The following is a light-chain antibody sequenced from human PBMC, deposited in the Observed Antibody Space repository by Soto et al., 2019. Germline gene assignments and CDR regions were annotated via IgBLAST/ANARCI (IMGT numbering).Light chain of an antibody. CDR1: QSISFH. CDR2: AAS. V-gene: IGKV1-39*01. Sequence: DIQMTQSPSSLSASVGDRVTITCRASQSISFHLNWYQQKPGKAPKVLIYAASSLQSGVPSRFSGSGSGTDFSLTISSLHPEDFATYFCQQSYGTPYTFGQGTKLEI. CDR3: QQSYGTPYT. J-gene: IGKJ2*01.